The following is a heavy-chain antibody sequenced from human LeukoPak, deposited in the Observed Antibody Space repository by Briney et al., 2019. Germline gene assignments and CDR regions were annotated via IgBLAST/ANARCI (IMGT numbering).Heavy chain of an antibody. D-gene: IGHD6-13*01. CDR2: INWNGGST. J-gene: IGHJ4*02. CDR1: GFTFSDFW. V-gene: IGHV3-20*01. CDR3: ARARRTSSWYYFDY. Sequence: PGGSLRLSCAASGFTFSDFWMHWVRQAPGKGLEWVSGINWNGGSTGYADSVKGRFTISRDNAKNSLYLQMNSLRAEDTALYHCARARRTSSWYYFDYWGQGTLVTVSS.